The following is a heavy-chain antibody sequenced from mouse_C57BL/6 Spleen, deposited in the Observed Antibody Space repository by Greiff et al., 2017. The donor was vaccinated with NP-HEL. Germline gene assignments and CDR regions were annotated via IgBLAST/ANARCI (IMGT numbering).Heavy chain of an antibody. CDR3: ARQIYYYAMDY. J-gene: IGHJ4*01. CDR2: ISGGGGNT. CDR1: GFTFSSYT. Sequence: EVKLMESGGGLVKPGGSLKLSCAASGFTFSSYTMSWVRQTPEKRLEWVATISGGGGNTYYPDSVKGRFTISRDNAKNTLYLQMSSLRSEDTALYYCARQIYYYAMDYWGQGTSVTVSS. V-gene: IGHV5-9*01.